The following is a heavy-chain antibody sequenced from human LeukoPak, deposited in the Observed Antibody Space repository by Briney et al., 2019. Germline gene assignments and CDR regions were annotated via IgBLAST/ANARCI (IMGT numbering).Heavy chain of an antibody. D-gene: IGHD3-22*01. CDR2: INHSGST. J-gene: IGHJ4*02. CDR3: ARYYYDSGGYWYFDY. V-gene: IGHV4-34*01. CDR1: GGSFSGYY. Sequence: SETLSLTCAVYGGSFSGYYWSWIRQPPGKGLEWIGEINHSGSTNYNPSLKSRVTISVDTSKNQFSLKLSSVTAADTAVYYCARYYYDSGGYWYFDYWGQGALVTVSS.